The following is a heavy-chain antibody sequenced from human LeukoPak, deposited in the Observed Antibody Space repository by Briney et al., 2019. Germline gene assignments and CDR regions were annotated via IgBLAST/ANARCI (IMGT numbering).Heavy chain of an antibody. V-gene: IGHV3-48*03. Sequence: GVSLRLSCAASGFPVNKYEMHWVREAPGKGLEWVSYIDAGATSTNYADSVWGRFTLSRDNAQNSVHLQMNSLRDEDTAVYYCVRGRLLRSTKYFDYWGQGALVTVSS. D-gene: IGHD2-21*02. CDR1: GFPVNKYE. CDR2: IDAGATST. J-gene: IGHJ4*02. CDR3: VRGRLLRSTKYFDY.